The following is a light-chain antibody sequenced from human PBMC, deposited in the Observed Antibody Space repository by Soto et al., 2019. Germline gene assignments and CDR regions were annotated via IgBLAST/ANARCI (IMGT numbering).Light chain of an antibody. J-gene: IGLJ1*01. CDR3: SSYAGSNNFV. CDR1: SSDIGGYNY. Sequence: QSALTQPASVSGSPGQSITISCTGTSSDIGGYNYVSWYQQHPGKAPKLMIYGVSNRPSGVSGRFFGSKSGNTASLTVSGLQAEDEADYYCSSYAGSNNFVFGTGTKLTVL. CDR2: GVS. V-gene: IGLV2-8*01.